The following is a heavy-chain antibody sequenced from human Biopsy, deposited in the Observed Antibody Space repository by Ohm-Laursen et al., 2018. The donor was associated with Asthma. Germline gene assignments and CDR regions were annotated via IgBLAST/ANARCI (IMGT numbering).Heavy chain of an antibody. J-gene: IGHJ6*02. CDR3: ARKIAARGGMGV. Sequence: SLRLSCAASGFVFRSHAMHWVRQAPGKGLGWVAVVSYDGGVVHYADSVKGRFTISRDNSKNTLYLQMNSLRAEDTAVYYCARKIAARGGMGVWGQGTTVTVSS. D-gene: IGHD6-6*01. V-gene: IGHV3-33*08. CDR1: GFVFRSHA. CDR2: VSYDGGVV.